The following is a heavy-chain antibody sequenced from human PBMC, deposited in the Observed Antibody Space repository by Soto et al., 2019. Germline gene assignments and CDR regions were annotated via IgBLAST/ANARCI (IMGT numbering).Heavy chain of an antibody. J-gene: IGHJ5*02. CDR2: MNPNSGNT. V-gene: IGHV1-8*01. CDR1: GYTFTSSD. CDR3: ARTSTYYYDSSGYLNNWFDP. Sequence: ASVKVSCKASGYTFTSSDINWVRQATGQGLEWMGWMNPNSGNTGYLQKFQGRVTMTRNTSISTAYMELRSLRSDDTAVYYCARTSTYYYDSSGYLNNWFDPWGQGTLVTVSS. D-gene: IGHD3-22*01.